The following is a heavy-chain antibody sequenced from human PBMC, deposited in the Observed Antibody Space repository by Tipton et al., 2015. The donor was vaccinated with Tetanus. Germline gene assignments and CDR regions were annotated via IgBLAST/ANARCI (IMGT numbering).Heavy chain of an antibody. J-gene: IGHJ4*02. D-gene: IGHD3-16*01. Sequence: LVKPTQTLSLTCAISGDRVSSNSVAWNWIRQSPSRGLEWLGRTYFRSKWFTDFAPSVKSRITIEPDTSNNQFFLQLHSVTPDDTAVYFCARGGGGPPFDSWGQGTLVTISS. CDR3: ARGGGGPPFDS. V-gene: IGHV6-1*01. CDR1: GDRVSSNSVA. CDR2: TYFRSKWFT.